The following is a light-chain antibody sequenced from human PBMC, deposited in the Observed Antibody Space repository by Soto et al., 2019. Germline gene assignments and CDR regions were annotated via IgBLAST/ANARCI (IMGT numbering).Light chain of an antibody. CDR3: SSYTSSSTL. J-gene: IGLJ2*01. CDR2: DVS. V-gene: IGLV2-14*01. Sequence: QSALTQPASVSESPGQSITISCTGTSSDVGSYNYVSWYQQHPGKAPKLMIYDVSNRPSGVSNRFSGSKSGNTASLTISGLQAEDEADYYCSSYTSSSTLFGGGTQLTVL. CDR1: SSDVGSYNY.